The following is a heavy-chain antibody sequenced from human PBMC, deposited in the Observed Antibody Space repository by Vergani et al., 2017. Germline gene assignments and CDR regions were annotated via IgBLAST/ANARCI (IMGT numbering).Heavy chain of an antibody. CDR3: ASEIEGANCSSTSCNTFDSYYGMDV. Sequence: QVQLVESGGGVVQPGRSLRLSCAASGFTFSSYGMHWVRQAPGKGLEWVAVIWYDGSNKYYADSVKGRITISRDNSKNTLYLQMNSLRAEDTAVYYCASEIEGANCSSTSCNTFDSYYGMDVWGQGTTVTVSS. CDR2: IWYDGSNK. V-gene: IGHV3-33*01. CDR1: GFTFSSYG. D-gene: IGHD2-2*01. J-gene: IGHJ6*02.